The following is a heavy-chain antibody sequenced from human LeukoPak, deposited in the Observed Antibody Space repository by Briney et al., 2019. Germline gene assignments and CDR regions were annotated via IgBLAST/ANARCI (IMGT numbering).Heavy chain of an antibody. CDR1: GGSISSSSYY. J-gene: IGHJ4*02. D-gene: IGHD5-18*01. V-gene: IGHV4-39*01. CDR2: IYYSGST. CDR3: AILYSSGYRRFDY. Sequence: SETLSLTCTVSGGSISSSSYYWGWIRQPPGKGLEWIGSIYYSGSTYYNPSLKSRVTISVDTSKNQFSLKLSSVTAADTAVYYCAILYSSGYRRFDYWGQGTLVTLSS.